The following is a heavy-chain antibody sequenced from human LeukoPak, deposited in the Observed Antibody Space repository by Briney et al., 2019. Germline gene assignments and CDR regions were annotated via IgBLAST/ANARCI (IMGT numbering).Heavy chain of an antibody. CDR1: GFTLSSYA. V-gene: IGHV3-23*01. CDR3: AKAPVTTCSGAYCYPFDY. D-gene: IGHD2-15*01. Sequence: GGSLRLSCAASGFTLSSYAMSWVPQGPGKGLEWVSAISVSGNTYHADSVKGRFTISRDSYKNTLYLQMNSLRAEDAAVYYCAKAPVTTCSGAYCYPFDYWGQGTLVTVSS. J-gene: IGHJ4*02. CDR2: ISVSGNT.